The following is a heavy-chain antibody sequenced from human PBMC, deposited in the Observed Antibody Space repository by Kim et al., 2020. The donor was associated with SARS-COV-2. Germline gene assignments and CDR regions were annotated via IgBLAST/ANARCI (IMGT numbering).Heavy chain of an antibody. Sequence: SETLSLTCTVSGGSISSYYWSWIRQPPGKGLEWIGYIYYSGSTNYNPSLKSRVTISVDTSKNQFSLKLSSVTAADTAVYYCARDAYLTGGGYGMDVWGQGTTVTVSS. CDR3: ARDAYLTGGGYGMDV. V-gene: IGHV4-59*13. CDR2: IYYSGST. CDR1: GGSISSYY. J-gene: IGHJ6*02. D-gene: IGHD7-27*01.